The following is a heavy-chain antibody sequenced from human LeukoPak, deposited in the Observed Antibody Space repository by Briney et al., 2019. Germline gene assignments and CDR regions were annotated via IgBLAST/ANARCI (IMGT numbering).Heavy chain of an antibody. J-gene: IGHJ4*02. V-gene: IGHV3-73*01. CDR3: TRLSDSGFDY. CDR2: IRSKGNNYAT. D-gene: IGHD3-10*01. Sequence: GGSLRLSFAASGFTFSGSAMHWVRQSSGKGLEWVGRIRSKGNNYATAYAASVKGRFTISRDDSKNTAYLQMNSLKTEDTAVYYCTRLSDSGFDYWGQGTLVTVSS. CDR1: GFTFSGSA.